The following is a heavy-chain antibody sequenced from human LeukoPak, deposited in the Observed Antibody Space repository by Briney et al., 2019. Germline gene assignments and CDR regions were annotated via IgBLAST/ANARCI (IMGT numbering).Heavy chain of an antibody. CDR1: GFTFSKAW. J-gene: IGHJ4*02. CDR2: IKSKTDGGTI. V-gene: IGHV3-15*01. D-gene: IGHD3-22*01. Sequence: GESLRLSCTASGFTFSKAWMSWVRQAPGKGLEWVGRIKSKTDGGTIDYAAPVKGRFTISRDDSKNMLFLQMNSLKTEDTAVYYCATDDYYDNSGYFFPGFDYWGQGTLVTVSS. CDR3: ATDDYYDNSGYFFPGFDY.